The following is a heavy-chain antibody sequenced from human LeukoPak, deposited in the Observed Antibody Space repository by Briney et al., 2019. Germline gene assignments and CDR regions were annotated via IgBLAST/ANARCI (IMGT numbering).Heavy chain of an antibody. Sequence: GGSLRLSCAASGFTFSSYAMSWVRQAPGKGLEWVSAISGSGGSTYYADSVKGRFTISRDNAKNSLYLQMNSLRAEDTAVYYCASRRGSGSYYHYYYYMDVWGQGTTVTVSS. D-gene: IGHD1-26*01. J-gene: IGHJ6*03. V-gene: IGHV3-23*01. CDR1: GFTFSSYA. CDR2: ISGSGGST. CDR3: ASRRGSGSYYHYYYYMDV.